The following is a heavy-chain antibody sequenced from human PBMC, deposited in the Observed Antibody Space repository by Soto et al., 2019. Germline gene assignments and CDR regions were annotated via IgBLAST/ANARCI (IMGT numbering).Heavy chain of an antibody. CDR2: ISNDGSNK. CDR1: GFTFSNYG. CDR3: AQDQLPVYSYPSRGPFDS. D-gene: IGHD3-22*01. Sequence: QVQLVESGGGVVQPGRSLRLSCGASGFTFSNYGMHWVRQAPGKGLEWVAFISNDGSNKNYGDSVKGRFSISRDNSENTLSLPLNSLRAEDTAVYCCAQDQLPVYSYPSRGPFDSWGPETLVTVSS. J-gene: IGHJ4*02. V-gene: IGHV3-30*18.